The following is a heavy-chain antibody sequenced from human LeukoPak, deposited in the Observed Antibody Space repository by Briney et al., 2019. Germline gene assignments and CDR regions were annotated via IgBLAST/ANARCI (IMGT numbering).Heavy chain of an antibody. CDR3: ARYIGRAFDI. CDR1: GFTFSSYA. CDR2: ISYDGSNK. J-gene: IGHJ3*02. D-gene: IGHD5-12*01. V-gene: IGHV3-30-3*01. Sequence: GGSLRLSCAASGFTFSSYAMSWVRQAPGKGLEWVAVISYDGSNKYYADSVKGRFTISRDNSKNTLYLQMNSLRAEDTAVYYCARYIGRAFDIWGQGTMVTVSS.